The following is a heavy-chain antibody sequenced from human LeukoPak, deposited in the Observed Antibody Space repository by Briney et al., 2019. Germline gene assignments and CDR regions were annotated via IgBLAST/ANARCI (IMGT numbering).Heavy chain of an antibody. V-gene: IGHV1-18*01. CDR1: GYTFTSYG. Sequence: ASVKVSCTASGYTFTSYGISWVRQAPGQGLEWMGWISAYNGNTNYAQKLQGRVTMTTDTSTSTAYMELRSLRSDDTAVYYCARDPDVDGGNSELDYWGQGTLVTVSS. CDR2: ISAYNGNT. D-gene: IGHD4-23*01. J-gene: IGHJ4*02. CDR3: ARDPDVDGGNSELDY.